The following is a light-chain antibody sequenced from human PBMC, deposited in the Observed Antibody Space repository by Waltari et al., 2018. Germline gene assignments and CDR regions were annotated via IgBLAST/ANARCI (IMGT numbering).Light chain of an antibody. J-gene: IGLJ2*01. CDR2: DVY. Sequence: QSALTQPRSVSGSPGQSVTISCTGTNSDVGGYDFVSWYQQYPGKAPQLIIYDVYKRAPGVPGRFSGSKSGNTASLSISGLLNEDEADFYCCSYAGADSSVLFGGGTTLTVL. V-gene: IGLV2-11*01. CDR1: NSDVGGYDF. CDR3: CSYAGADSSVL.